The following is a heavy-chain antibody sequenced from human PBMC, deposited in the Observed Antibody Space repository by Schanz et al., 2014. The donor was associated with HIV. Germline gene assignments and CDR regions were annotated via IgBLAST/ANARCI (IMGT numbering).Heavy chain of an antibody. V-gene: IGHV1-69*01. CDR3: ARARFGSSWYVTGFGSTDY. CDR1: GGAFSSYA. D-gene: IGHD6-13*01. J-gene: IGHJ4*02. CDR2: IMPILGTA. Sequence: QVQLVQSGAEVKKPGSSVKVSCKASGGAFSSYAISWVRQAPGQGLEWMGGIMPILGTANYAQKFQGRVTITADESTNTAYMDLSSLRSEDTALYYCARARFGSSWYVTGFGSTDYWGQGTLVTVSS.